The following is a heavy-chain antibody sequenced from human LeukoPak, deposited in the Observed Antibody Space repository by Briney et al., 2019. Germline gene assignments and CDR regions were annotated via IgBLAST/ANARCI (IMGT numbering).Heavy chain of an antibody. J-gene: IGHJ5*02. Sequence: SETLSLTCTVSGGSISSGSYYWSWIRQPAGKGLEWIGRMYTSGSTNYNPSLKSRATISVDTSKNQFSLKLSSVTAADTAVYYCARGIRGVMGNWFDPWGQGTLVTVSS. CDR3: ARGIRGVMGNWFDP. V-gene: IGHV4-61*02. CDR1: GGSISSGSYY. CDR2: MYTSGST. D-gene: IGHD3-10*01.